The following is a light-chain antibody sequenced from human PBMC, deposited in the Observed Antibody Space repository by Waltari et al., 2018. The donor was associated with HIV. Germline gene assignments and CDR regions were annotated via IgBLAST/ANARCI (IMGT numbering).Light chain of an antibody. CDR3: CSYTGTGIV. CDR1: SSAVGACTL. CDR2: AVT. J-gene: IGLJ2*01. V-gene: IGLV2-23*02. Sequence: SALTQPASVSGSPGQSTPISCTRPSSAVGACTLVSWYQQHPGTAPKLMIFAVTKRPSGVSDRFSGSRSGNTASLTISGLQAEDEGDYHCCSYTGTGIVFGGGTKLTVL.